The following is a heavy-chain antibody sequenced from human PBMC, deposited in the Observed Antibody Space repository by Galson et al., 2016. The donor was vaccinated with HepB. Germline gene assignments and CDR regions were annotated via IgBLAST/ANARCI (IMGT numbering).Heavy chain of an antibody. CDR1: GYTFTRYQ. V-gene: IGHV1-46*01. J-gene: IGHJ4*02. Sequence: SVKVSCKASGYTFTRYQMHWVRQAPGQGLECMGIINPNGGSTSYAQKFQGRVTMTRDTSTSTVYMELSSLRSEDTAVYYCARGGVGSRGGIDYWGQGTLVTVSS. CDR2: INPNGGST. CDR3: ARGGVGSRGGIDY. D-gene: IGHD1-26*01.